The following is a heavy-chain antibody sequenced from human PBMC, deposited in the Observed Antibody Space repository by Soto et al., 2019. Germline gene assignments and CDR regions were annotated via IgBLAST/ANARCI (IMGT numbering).Heavy chain of an antibody. J-gene: IGHJ4*02. V-gene: IGHV4-39*01. CDR2: IHYTGTP. CDR1: GDSISSNSYY. D-gene: IGHD1-1*01. Sequence: QLQLQESGPGLVKPSETLSLTFTVSGDSISSNSYYWGWVRQPPGKGLEWIGSIHYTGTPYYNPSLKSRVTVSGDTSKKQFSLILSSLTAADTAVYYCATTFYAGLFFDYWGQGTLVTVSS. CDR3: ATTFYAGLFFDY.